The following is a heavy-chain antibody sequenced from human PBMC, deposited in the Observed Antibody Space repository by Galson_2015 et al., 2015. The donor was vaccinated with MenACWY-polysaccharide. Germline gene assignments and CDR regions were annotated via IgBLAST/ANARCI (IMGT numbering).Heavy chain of an antibody. V-gene: IGHV3-21*01. CDR1: GFTFSSYS. D-gene: IGHD4-23*01. J-gene: IGHJ3*02. CDR3: ARDRLATVVTLEAFDI. CDR2: ISSSSSYI. Sequence: SLRLSCAASGFTFSSYSMNWVRQAPGKGLEWVSSISSSSSYIYHADSVKGRFTISRDNAKNSLYLQMNSLRAEDTAVYYCARDRLATVVTLEAFDIWGQGTMVTVSS.